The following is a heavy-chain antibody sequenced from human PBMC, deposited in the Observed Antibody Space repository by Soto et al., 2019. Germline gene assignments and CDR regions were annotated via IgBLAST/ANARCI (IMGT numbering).Heavy chain of an antibody. V-gene: IGHV4-39*01. Sequence: SETLSLTCTVSGGSISSSSYYWGWIRQPPGKGLEWIGSIYYGGTTYYNPSLKSRVTISVDTSKNQFSLKLSSVTAADTAVYYCARHGFQDYYGSGGDWFDPWGQGTLVTVSS. CDR1: GGSISSSSYY. CDR3: ARHGFQDYYGSGGDWFDP. CDR2: IYYGGTT. D-gene: IGHD3-10*01. J-gene: IGHJ5*02.